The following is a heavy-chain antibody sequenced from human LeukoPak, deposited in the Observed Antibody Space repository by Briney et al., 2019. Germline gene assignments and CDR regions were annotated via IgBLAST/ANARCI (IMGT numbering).Heavy chain of an antibody. CDR2: ISGSGGST. Sequence: PGGSLRLSCAASGFTFSSYAMSWVRQAPGKGLEWVSAISGSGGSTYYADSVKGRFTISRDNSKNTLHLQMNSLRAEDTAVYYCAKDVTMIVVVNDAFDIWGQGTMVTVSS. CDR1: GFTFSSYA. D-gene: IGHD3-22*01. J-gene: IGHJ3*02. CDR3: AKDVTMIVVVNDAFDI. V-gene: IGHV3-23*01.